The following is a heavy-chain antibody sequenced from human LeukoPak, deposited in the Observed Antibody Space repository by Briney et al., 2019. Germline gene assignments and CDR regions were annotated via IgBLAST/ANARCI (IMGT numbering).Heavy chain of an antibody. J-gene: IGHJ4*02. D-gene: IGHD1-26*01. V-gene: IGHV3-66*01. CDR1: GFSVNSNY. CDR2: TYNGGYT. Sequence: GGSLRLSCAASGFSVNSNYINWVRQAPVKGLEWVSVTYNGGYTNYAGSVKGRFTISRDRSKNTVYLQMNSLRVEDTAVYYCARGQAYSGSFSFHFDSWGQGTLVTVSS. CDR3: ARGQAYSGSFSFHFDS.